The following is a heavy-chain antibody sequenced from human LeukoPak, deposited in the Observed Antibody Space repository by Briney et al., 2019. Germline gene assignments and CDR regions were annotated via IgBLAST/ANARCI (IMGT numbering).Heavy chain of an antibody. CDR3: ARDLPSYCSSTSCHGI. J-gene: IGHJ3*02. CDR1: GYSISSGYY. CDR2: IYLSGST. D-gene: IGHD2-2*01. V-gene: IGHV4-38-2*02. Sequence: SETLSLTCTVSGYSISSGYYWGWIRQPPGKGLEWIGSIYLSGSTYYNPSLKSRVTISVDTSKNQFSLKLSSVTAADTAVYYCARDLPSYCSSTSCHGIWGQGTMVTVSS.